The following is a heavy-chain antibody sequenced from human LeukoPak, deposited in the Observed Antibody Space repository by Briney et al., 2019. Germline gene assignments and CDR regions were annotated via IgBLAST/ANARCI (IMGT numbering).Heavy chain of an antibody. V-gene: IGHV4-39*07. D-gene: IGHD3-22*01. CDR2: IHYTGTT. CDR1: GGSIRSSSYN. J-gene: IGHJ4*02. CDR3: ARGVGGYYFFDY. Sequence: NPSETLSLTCTVSGGSIRSSSYNWGWIRQPPGKGLEWIGSIHYTGTTFYNPSLKSRVTISVDTSKNQFSLKLSSVTAADTAVYYCARGVGGYYFFDYWGQGTLVTVSS.